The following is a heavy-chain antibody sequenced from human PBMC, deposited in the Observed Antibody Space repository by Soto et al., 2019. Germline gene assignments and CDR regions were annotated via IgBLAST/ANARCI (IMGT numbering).Heavy chain of an antibody. CDR1: GYTFTSYG. J-gene: IGHJ4*02. CDR3: ARDFRSSSTGRSCIYFDY. D-gene: IGHD2-15*01. Sequence: ASVKVSCKASGYTFTSYGFSWVRQAPGQGLEWVGWISANNGDTNSAKTLQGRVTLTTDTSTGTAYMDLTSLRSDDTAVYYCARDFRSSSTGRSCIYFDYWGQGTQVTVSS. CDR2: ISANNGDT. V-gene: IGHV1-18*01.